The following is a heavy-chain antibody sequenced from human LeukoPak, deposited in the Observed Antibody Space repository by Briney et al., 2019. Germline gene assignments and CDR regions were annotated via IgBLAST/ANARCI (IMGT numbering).Heavy chain of an antibody. Sequence: GASVTVSCKASGGTFSSYAISWVRQAPGQGLEWMGGIIPIFGTANYAQKFQGRVTITADESTSTAYMELSSLRSVDTAVYYCARGDIVVVPAAIALYYYYGMDVWGQGTTVTVSS. CDR1: GGTFSSYA. J-gene: IGHJ6*02. CDR2: IIPIFGTA. CDR3: ARGDIVVVPAAIALYYYYGMDV. V-gene: IGHV1-69*13. D-gene: IGHD2-2*01.